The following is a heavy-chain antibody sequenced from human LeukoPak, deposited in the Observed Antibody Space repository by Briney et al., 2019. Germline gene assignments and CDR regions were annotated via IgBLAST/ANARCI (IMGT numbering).Heavy chain of an antibody. D-gene: IGHD3-3*01. CDR2: IRYDGSNK. CDR1: GFTFSSYG. V-gene: IGHV3-30*02. CDR3: ARGLRFLEDRVRP. J-gene: IGHJ5*02. Sequence: GGSLRLSCAASGFTFSSYGMHRVRQAPGKGLEWVAFIRYDGSNKYYADSVKGRFTISRDNSKNTLYLQMNSLRAEDTAVYYCARGLRFLEDRVRPWGQGTLVTVSS.